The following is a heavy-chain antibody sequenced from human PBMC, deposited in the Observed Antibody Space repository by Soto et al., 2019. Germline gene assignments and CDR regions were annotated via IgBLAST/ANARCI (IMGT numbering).Heavy chain of an antibody. CDR2: IVVGSGNT. J-gene: IGHJ6*02. Sequence: SVKVSCKASGFTFTSSAVQWVRQARGQRLEWIGWIVVGSGNTNYAQKFQERVTITRDMSTSTAYMELSSLRSEDTAVYYCAAKTGSGSRYSYYYYYGMDVWGQGTTVTV. D-gene: IGHD2-15*01. CDR3: AAKTGSGSRYSYYYYYGMDV. CDR1: GFTFTSSA. V-gene: IGHV1-58*01.